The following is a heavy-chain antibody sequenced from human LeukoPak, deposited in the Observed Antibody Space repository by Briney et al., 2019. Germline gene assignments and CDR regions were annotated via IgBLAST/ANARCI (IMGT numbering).Heavy chain of an antibody. D-gene: IGHD6-13*01. V-gene: IGHV3-33*01. CDR1: GFTFSTYG. CDR3: ARDGGQQMEKFDY. Sequence: PGRSLRLSCVASGFTFSTYGMHWVCQAPGKGLEWVALIWYDGNYKYYADSVKGRFTISRDNSKNTLYLQMNSLRAEDTAVYYCARDGGQQMEKFDYWGQGTLVTVSS. J-gene: IGHJ4*02. CDR2: IWYDGNYK.